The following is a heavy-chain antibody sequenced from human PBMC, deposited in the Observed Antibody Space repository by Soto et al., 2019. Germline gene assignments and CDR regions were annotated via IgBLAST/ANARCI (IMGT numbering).Heavy chain of an antibody. J-gene: IGHJ6*02. CDR2: ISTSGNT. CDR1: GGSISNYY. Sequence: ASETLSLTCTVSGGSISNYYWSWIRQPAGKGLEWIGRISTSGNTNYNPSLKSRVTMSVDTSKNQFSLKLSSVTAADTAVYYCARAGYNSEPFGMDVWGQGTTVTVSS. D-gene: IGHD1-20*01. CDR3: ARAGYNSEPFGMDV. V-gene: IGHV4-4*07.